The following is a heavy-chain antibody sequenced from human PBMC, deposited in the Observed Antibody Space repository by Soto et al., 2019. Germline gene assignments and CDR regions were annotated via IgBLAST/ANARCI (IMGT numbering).Heavy chain of an antibody. J-gene: IGHJ2*01. CDR2: ISSSSSTI. CDR3: ARDRTYYYGSGSYVSNWYFDL. CDR1: GFTFSSYA. Sequence: PGGSLRLSCAASGFTFSSYAMNWVRQAPGKGLEWVSYISSSSSTIYYADSVKGRFTISRDNAKNSLYLQMNSLRAEDTAVYYCARDRTYYYGSGSYVSNWYFDLWGRGTLVTVSS. D-gene: IGHD3-10*01. V-gene: IGHV3-48*01.